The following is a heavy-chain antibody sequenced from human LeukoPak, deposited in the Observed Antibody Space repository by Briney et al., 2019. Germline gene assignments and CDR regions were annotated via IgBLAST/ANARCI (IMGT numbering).Heavy chain of an antibody. CDR1: GGSISSGGYS. J-gene: IGHJ6*02. D-gene: IGHD4-17*01. CDR3: ARIATVTYYYGMDV. V-gene: IGHV4-30-2*01. CDR2: IYHSGST. Sequence: SQTLSLTCAVSGGSISSGGYSWSWIRQPPGKGLEWIGYIYHSGSTYYNPSLKSRVTISVDRSKNQFSLKLSSVTAADTAVYYCARIATVTYYYGMDVWGQGTTVTVSS.